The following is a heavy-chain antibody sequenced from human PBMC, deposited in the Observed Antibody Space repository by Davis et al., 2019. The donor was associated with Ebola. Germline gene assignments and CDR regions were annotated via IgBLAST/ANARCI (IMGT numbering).Heavy chain of an antibody. Sequence: ASVKVSCKASGYTFTGYYMHWVRQAPGQGLEWMGWINPNSGGTNYAQKFQGWVTMTRDTSISTAYMELRRLRSDDTAVYYCARDRPYSSSWYPLYYYGMDVWGQGTTVTVSS. CDR2: INPNSGGT. D-gene: IGHD6-13*01. CDR3: ARDRPYSSSWYPLYYYGMDV. V-gene: IGHV1-2*04. CDR1: GYTFTGYY. J-gene: IGHJ6*02.